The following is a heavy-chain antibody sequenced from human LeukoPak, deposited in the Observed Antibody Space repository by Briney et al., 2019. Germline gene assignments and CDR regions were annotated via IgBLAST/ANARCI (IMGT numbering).Heavy chain of an antibody. CDR1: GFTFSSYA. CDR3: AKDPRWLHLTWFDP. D-gene: IGHD5-24*01. Sequence: GGSLRLSCAASGFTFSSYAMSWVRQARGKGLEWVSDISGSGGSTYYADSVKGLFTISRDNSKNTLYLQMNSLRAEDTAVYYCAKDPRWLHLTWFDPWGQGTLITVSS. J-gene: IGHJ5*02. V-gene: IGHV3-23*01. CDR2: ISGSGGST.